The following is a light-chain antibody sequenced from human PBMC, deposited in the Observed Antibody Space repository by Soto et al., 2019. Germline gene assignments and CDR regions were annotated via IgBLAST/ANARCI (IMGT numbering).Light chain of an antibody. CDR2: GAS. V-gene: IGKV3-15*01. J-gene: IGKJ1*01. Sequence: EIVMTQSPATLYVSPGERATLSCRASQSVSSNLAWYQQKPGQAPSLLIYGASTRATGIPARFSGSGSVTDFTLTISSLQSEDFAVYDCQQYNNWPRTFGQGTKVEIK. CDR1: QSVSSN. CDR3: QQYNNWPRT.